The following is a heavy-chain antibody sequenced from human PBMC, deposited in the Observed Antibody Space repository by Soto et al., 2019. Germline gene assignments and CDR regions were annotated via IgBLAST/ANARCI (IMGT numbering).Heavy chain of an antibody. Sequence: EVQLVESGGGLVQPGGSLKLSCAASGFTFSGSAMHWVRQASGKGLEWVGRIRSKANSYATAYAASVKGRFTISRDDSKNTAYLRMNSLKTEDTAVYYCTRLKAGRLYGDYVLWFDPWGQGTLVTVSS. D-gene: IGHD4-17*01. CDR3: TRLKAGRLYGDYVLWFDP. V-gene: IGHV3-73*02. CDR2: IRSKANSYAT. CDR1: GFTFSGSA. J-gene: IGHJ5*02.